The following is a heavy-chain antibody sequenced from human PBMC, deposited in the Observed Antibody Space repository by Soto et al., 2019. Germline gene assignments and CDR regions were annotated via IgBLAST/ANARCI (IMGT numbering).Heavy chain of an antibody. J-gene: IGHJ4*02. V-gene: IGHV4-59*08. CDR1: GGSISSYY. CDR3: ARNYGGNVDY. Sequence: SETLSLTCTVSGGSISSYYWSWIRQPPGKGLEWIGYIYYSGSANYNPSLKSRVTISVDASKNQFSLKLSSATAADTAVYYCARNYGGNVDYWGQGTLVTVSS. D-gene: IGHD4-17*01. CDR2: IYYSGSA.